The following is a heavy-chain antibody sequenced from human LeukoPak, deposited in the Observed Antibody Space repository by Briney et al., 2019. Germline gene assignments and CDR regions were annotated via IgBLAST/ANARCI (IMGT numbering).Heavy chain of an antibody. CDR1: GGTFSSYA. J-gene: IGHJ6*02. Sequence: SVRVSCTASGGTFSSYAISWVRQAPGQGLEWMGRIIPIFGIANYAQKFQGRVTITADKSTSTAYMELSSLRSEDTAVYYCAGYSGYSRMGVYYYYGMDVWGQGTTVTVSS. V-gene: IGHV1-69*04. CDR2: IIPIFGIA. CDR3: AGYSGYSRMGVYYYYGMDV. D-gene: IGHD5-12*01.